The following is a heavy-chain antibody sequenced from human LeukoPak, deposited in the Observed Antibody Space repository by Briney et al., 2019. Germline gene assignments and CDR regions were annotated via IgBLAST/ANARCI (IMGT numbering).Heavy chain of an antibody. CDR1: GFTFSSYS. J-gene: IGHJ4*02. D-gene: IGHD1-7*01. V-gene: IGHV3-7*01. CDR3: ARWDIRGTAHQLDF. Sequence: PGGSLRLSCAASGFTFSSYSMSWVRQAPGKGLEWVANINQDGSAKYYVGSVRGRFSISRDNAKNSMSLQMNSLRAEDTAVYYCARWDIRGTAHQLDFWGQGTLVTVSS. CDR2: INQDGSAK.